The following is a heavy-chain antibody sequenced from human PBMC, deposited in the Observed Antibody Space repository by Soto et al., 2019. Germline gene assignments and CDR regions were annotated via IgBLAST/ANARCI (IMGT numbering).Heavy chain of an antibody. V-gene: IGHV1-69*12. CDR2: IIPSFDTA. D-gene: IGHD3-16*02. Sequence: QVQLVQSGAEVKKPGSSVKVSCRASGGTFSSFAFSWVRQVPGQGLEWMGGIIPSFDTANYAQKFQGRVTITADEATSTAYMELSSRTSEDTAVYFSGRPHSAGVIIPFEYWGQGTLVSVSS. J-gene: IGHJ4*02. CDR1: GGTFSSFA. CDR3: GRPHSAGVIIPFEY.